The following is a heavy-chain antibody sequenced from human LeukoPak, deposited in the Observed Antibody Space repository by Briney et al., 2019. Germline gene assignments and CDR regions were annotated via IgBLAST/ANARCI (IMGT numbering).Heavy chain of an antibody. V-gene: IGHV1-2*06. Sequence: ASVKVSCKASGYTFAAYFIHWVRQAPGQGLEWMGRINPNGGDTNYAQKFQGRVTMTGDTSISTAYMELSSLRSDDTAMYYCARVGFTSSWSNFDYWGQGTLVTVSS. J-gene: IGHJ4*02. CDR1: GYTFAAYF. CDR2: INPNGGDT. D-gene: IGHD6-13*01. CDR3: ARVGFTSSWSNFDY.